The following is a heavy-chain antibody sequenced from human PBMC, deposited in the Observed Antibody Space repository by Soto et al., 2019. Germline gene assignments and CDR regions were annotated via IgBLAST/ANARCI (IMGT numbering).Heavy chain of an antibody. CDR1: GYTFTSYD. D-gene: IGHD2-8*01. Sequence: ASVKVSCKASGYTFTSYDINWVRQTAGQGLEWLGWMSPKTANTGYAQKFQGRVTMTRSTSISTAYMELSSLTSEDTAVYYCTGGPPNWGFDSWGQGTPVTVSS. V-gene: IGHV1-8*01. J-gene: IGHJ5*01. CDR2: MSPKTANT. CDR3: TGGPPNWGFDS.